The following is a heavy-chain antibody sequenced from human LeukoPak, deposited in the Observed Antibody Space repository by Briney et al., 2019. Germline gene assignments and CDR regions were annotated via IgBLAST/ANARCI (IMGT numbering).Heavy chain of an antibody. V-gene: IGHV3-23*01. Sequence: GASLRLSCAASGFTFSCYAMSWVRQAPGKGLEWVSAISGSGGSTYYADSVKGRFTISRDNSKNTLYLQMNSLRAEDTAVYYCAKELWFGNYFDYWGQGTLVTVSS. CDR3: AKELWFGNYFDY. CDR1: GFTFSCYA. D-gene: IGHD5-18*01. CDR2: ISGSGGST. J-gene: IGHJ4*02.